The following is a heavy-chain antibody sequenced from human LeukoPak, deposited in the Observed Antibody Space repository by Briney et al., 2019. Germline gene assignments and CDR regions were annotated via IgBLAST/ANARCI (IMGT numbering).Heavy chain of an antibody. J-gene: IGHJ4*02. Sequence: GGSLRLSCAASGVTFSSYAMSWVGEAAGMGLEWVSAISGSGGSTYYADSVKGRFTISRDNSKNTLYLQMNSLRAEDTAVYYCAKDLSIAAARWGQGTLVTVSS. CDR3: AKDLSIAAAR. CDR2: ISGSGGST. CDR1: GVTFSSYA. V-gene: IGHV3-23*01. D-gene: IGHD6-13*01.